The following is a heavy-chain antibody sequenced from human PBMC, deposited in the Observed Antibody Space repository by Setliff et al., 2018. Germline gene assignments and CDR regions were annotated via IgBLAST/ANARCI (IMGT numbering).Heavy chain of an antibody. J-gene: IGHJ3*02. D-gene: IGHD3-22*01. V-gene: IGHV1-18*04. Sequence: ASVEGSCKASGYTFNSYGINWLRQAPGQGLEWLGWISPYNGNTKYAQTVQDRITMATDTSTRTSYMELSSLRSGDTAVYFCARSSDSGYYHQRDAFDIWGQGTRVTVSS. CDR1: GYTFNSYG. CDR2: ISPYNGNT. CDR3: ARSSDSGYYHQRDAFDI.